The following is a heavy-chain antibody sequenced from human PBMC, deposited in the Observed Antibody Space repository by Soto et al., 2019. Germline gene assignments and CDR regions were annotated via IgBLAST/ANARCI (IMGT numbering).Heavy chain of an antibody. CDR3: ARVLDGSGSYYNLNWFDP. Sequence: SETLSLTCTVSGGSISSGDYYWSWIRQPPGKGLEWIGYIYYSGSTYYNPSLKSRVTISVDTSKNQFSLKLSSVTAADTAVYYCARVLDGSGSYYNLNWFDPWGQGTLVTVS. CDR2: IYYSGST. D-gene: IGHD3-10*01. CDR1: GGSISSGDYY. J-gene: IGHJ5*02. V-gene: IGHV4-30-4*01.